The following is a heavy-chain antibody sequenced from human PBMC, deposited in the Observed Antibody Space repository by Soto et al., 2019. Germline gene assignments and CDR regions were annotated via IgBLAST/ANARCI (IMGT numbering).Heavy chain of an antibody. CDR1: GFTFSSYG. CDR2: ISYDGSNK. D-gene: IGHD6-19*01. V-gene: IGHV3-30*18. Sequence: GGSLRLSCAASGFTFSSYGMHWVRQAPGKGLEWVAVISYDGSNKYYADSVKGRFTISRDNSKNTLYLQMNSLRAEDTAVYYCAKDQIAVAGSDYYYYYGMDVWGQGTTVTVSS. CDR3: AKDQIAVAGSDYYYYYGMDV. J-gene: IGHJ6*02.